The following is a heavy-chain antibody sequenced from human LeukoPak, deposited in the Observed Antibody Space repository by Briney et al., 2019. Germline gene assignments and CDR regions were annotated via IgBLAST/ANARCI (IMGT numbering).Heavy chain of an antibody. CDR2: TYTSGST. Sequence: KPSETLSLTCSVSGGSISSYYWSWIRPPAGKGREWIGRTYTSGSTNYNPSLKSRVTMSVDTSKNQFSLKLSSVTAADTAVYYCAREGHPYNWNYSRDAFDIWGQGTMVTVSS. J-gene: IGHJ3*02. D-gene: IGHD1-7*01. V-gene: IGHV4-4*07. CDR3: AREGHPYNWNYSRDAFDI. CDR1: GGSISSYY.